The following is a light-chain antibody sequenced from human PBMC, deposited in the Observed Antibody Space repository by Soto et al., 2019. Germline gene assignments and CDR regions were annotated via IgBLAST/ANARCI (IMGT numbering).Light chain of an antibody. V-gene: IGLV2-18*01. CDR1: SSDVGSYNR. J-gene: IGLJ2*01. Sequence: QSVLTQPPSVSGSPGQSVTITCTGTSSDVGSYNRVSWYQQPPGTAPKVMIYEVSNRPSGVPDRFSGSKSGDTASLTISGLQAEDEADYYCSLYTSSSGVVFGGGTKLTVL. CDR2: EVS. CDR3: SLYTSSSGVV.